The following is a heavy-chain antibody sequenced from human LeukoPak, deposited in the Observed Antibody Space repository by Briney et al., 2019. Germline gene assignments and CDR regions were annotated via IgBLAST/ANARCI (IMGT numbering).Heavy chain of an antibody. J-gene: IGHJ4*02. D-gene: IGHD3-10*01. Sequence: SESLSLTCTVSGDFLSSGYYWGWFRQPPGKGRGGFGSFYHTGGTYSTPSLKSRVTISVDTSKNQFSLKLSSVTAADTAVYYCASSTMVRGERLGKIDYWGQGTLVTVSS. V-gene: IGHV4-38-2*02. CDR1: GDFLSSGYY. CDR3: ASSTMVRGERLGKIDY. CDR2: FYHTGGT.